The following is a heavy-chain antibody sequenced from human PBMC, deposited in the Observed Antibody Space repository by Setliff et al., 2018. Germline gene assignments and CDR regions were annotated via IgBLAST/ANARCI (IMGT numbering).Heavy chain of an antibody. J-gene: IGHJ4*02. V-gene: IGHV4-61*09. CDR2: IDPSGNT. D-gene: IGHD3-10*01. CDR3: ARSLGSGSYYNSRPFYSDY. Sequence: PSETLSLTCTVSGGSISSGSNYWSWIRQPAGRGLEWIGHIDPSGNTNYHPSLKSLVTISGDTSKNQFSLKLTSVTAADTAVYFCARSLGSGSYYNSRPFYSDYWGQGTLVTVSS. CDR1: GGSISSGSNY.